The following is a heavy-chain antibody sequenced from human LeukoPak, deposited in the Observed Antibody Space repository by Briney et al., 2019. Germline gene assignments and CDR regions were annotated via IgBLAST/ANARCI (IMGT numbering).Heavy chain of an antibody. V-gene: IGHV3-7*03. CDR1: GFSFSSYW. CDR2: IKQDGSDK. D-gene: IGHD4-23*01. Sequence: GSLRLSCAASGFSFSSYWMSWVRQAPGKGLEWVANIKQDGSDKYYLTSVRGRFTISRDNAKNSLFLQMNSLRVEDTAVYYCARGGGHLDCWGQGTLVTVSS. J-gene: IGHJ4*02. CDR3: ARGGGHLDC.